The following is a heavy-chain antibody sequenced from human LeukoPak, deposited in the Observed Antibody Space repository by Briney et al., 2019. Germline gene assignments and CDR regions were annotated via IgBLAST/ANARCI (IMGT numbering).Heavy chain of an antibody. J-gene: IGHJ4*02. CDR1: GFTFSSYS. CDR2: ISSSSSYI. CDR3: AREGYGDYDRSY. D-gene: IGHD4-17*01. V-gene: IGHV3-21*01. Sequence: KPGGSLRLSCAASGFTFSSYSMNWVRQAPGKGLEWVSSISSSSSYIYYADSVKGRFTISRDNAKNSLYLQMNSLRAEGTAVYYCAREGYGDYDRSYWGQGTLVTVSS.